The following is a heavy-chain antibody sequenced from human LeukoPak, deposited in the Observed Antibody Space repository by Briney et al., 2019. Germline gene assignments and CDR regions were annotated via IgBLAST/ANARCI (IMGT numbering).Heavy chain of an antibody. Sequence: GGSLRLSCAASGFTFSTYWMHWVRQAPGKGLVWVSHVKTDGSSTTYADSVKGRFTTSRDNAKNTLYLQMNSLRAEDTAVYYCARDRGYTQDYWGQGTLVTVSS. CDR1: GFTFSTYW. V-gene: IGHV3-74*01. J-gene: IGHJ4*02. CDR3: ARDRGYTQDY. CDR2: VKTDGSST. D-gene: IGHD5-12*01.